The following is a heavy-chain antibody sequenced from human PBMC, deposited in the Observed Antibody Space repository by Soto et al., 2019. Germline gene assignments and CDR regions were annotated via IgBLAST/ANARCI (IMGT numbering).Heavy chain of an antibody. J-gene: IGHJ4*02. V-gene: IGHV4-34*01. CDR1: GGSFSGYY. Sequence: PSETLSLTCAVYGGSFSGYYWSWIRQPPGKGLEWIGEINHSGSTNYNPSLKSRVTISVDTSKNQFSLKLSSVTAADTAVYYCSRGRRTAVTIDYWGQGTLVTVFS. CDR3: SRGRRTAVTIDY. D-gene: IGHD4-17*01. CDR2: INHSGST.